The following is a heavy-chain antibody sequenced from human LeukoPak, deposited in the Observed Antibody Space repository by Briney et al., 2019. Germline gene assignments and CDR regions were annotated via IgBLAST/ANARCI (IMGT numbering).Heavy chain of an antibody. CDR2: ISGTGGST. V-gene: IGHV3-23*01. CDR1: GFTFSNYA. J-gene: IGHJ4*02. CDR3: AKDGGEGSGTYSYYFDY. Sequence: GGSLRLSCAASGFTFSNYAVSWVRQAPGKGLEWVSSISGTGGSTYYADSVKGRFTISRDNSKNTLYLQMNSLRAEDTDVYYCAKDGGEGSGTYSYYFDYWGQGTLVTVSS. D-gene: IGHD3-10*01.